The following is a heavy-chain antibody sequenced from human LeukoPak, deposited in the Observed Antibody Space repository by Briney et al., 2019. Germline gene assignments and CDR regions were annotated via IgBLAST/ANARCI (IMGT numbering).Heavy chain of an antibody. J-gene: IGHJ4*02. CDR1: GFTSDDYA. CDR2: ISWDGGST. Sequence: GGSLRLSCAASGFTSDDYAMHWVRQAPGKGLEWVSLISWDGGSTYYADSVKGRFTISRDNSKNSLYLQMNSLRAEDTALYYCAKKASSGNFDYWGQGTLVTVSS. D-gene: IGHD2-15*01. V-gene: IGHV3-43D*03. CDR3: AKKASSGNFDY.